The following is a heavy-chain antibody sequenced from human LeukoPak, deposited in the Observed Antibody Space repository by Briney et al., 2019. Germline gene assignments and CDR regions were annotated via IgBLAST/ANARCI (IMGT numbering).Heavy chain of an antibody. CDR3: ASSSGYDYYYYYGMDV. CDR2: INHSGST. Sequence: PSETLSLTCAVYGGSFSGYYWSWIRQPPGKGLEWIGEINHSGSTNYNPSLKSRVTISVDTSKNQFSLKLSSVTAADTAVYYCASSSGYDYYYYYGMDVWGQGTTVTVSS. V-gene: IGHV4-34*01. J-gene: IGHJ6*02. CDR1: GGSFSGYY. D-gene: IGHD5-12*01.